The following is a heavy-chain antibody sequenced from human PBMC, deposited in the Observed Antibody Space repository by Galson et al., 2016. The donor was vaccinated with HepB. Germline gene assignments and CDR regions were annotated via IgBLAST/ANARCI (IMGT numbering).Heavy chain of an antibody. Sequence: SLRLSCAVSGFTFSNYAMSWVRQAPGKGLEWLSAISGSGVGTYYADSLKGRFTISRGNSKNTLYLQMNSLRAEDTAIYYCAKDQGYSYASGYGMDVWGQGTTVTVSS. CDR1: GFTFSNYA. CDR3: AKDQGYSYASGYGMDV. D-gene: IGHD5-18*01. CDR2: ISGSGVGT. J-gene: IGHJ6*02. V-gene: IGHV3-23*01.